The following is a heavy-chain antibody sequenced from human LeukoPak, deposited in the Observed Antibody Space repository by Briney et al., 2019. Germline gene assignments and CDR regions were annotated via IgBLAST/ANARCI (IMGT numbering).Heavy chain of an antibody. J-gene: IGHJ6*03. CDR2: IYHSGST. CDR3: ARGYCSGGSCYSYYYYNYMDV. D-gene: IGHD2-15*01. V-gene: IGHV4-59*12. Sequence: SETLSLTCTVSGGSISSYYWGWIRQPPGKGLEWIGNIYHSGSTYYNPSLKSRVTISVDTSKNQFSLKLSSVTAADTAVYYCARGYCSGGSCYSYYYYNYMDVWGKGTTVTVSS. CDR1: GGSISSYY.